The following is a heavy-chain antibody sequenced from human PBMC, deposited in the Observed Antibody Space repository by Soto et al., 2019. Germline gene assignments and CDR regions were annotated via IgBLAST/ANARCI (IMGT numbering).Heavy chain of an antibody. V-gene: IGHV3-30*18. D-gene: IGHD6-19*01. CDR3: TKPRSSLQWPPFDP. CDR1: GFSFSSYG. Sequence: QVKLVESGGGVVQPGRSLRLSCAASGFSFSSYGMHWVRQAPGKGLEWVAVISPDGSNKDYADSVKGRFTISRDNSKNTLYLQMNSLRVEDTAVHYGTKPRSSLQWPPFDPWGHGTLVTVSS. CDR2: ISPDGSNK. J-gene: IGHJ5*02.